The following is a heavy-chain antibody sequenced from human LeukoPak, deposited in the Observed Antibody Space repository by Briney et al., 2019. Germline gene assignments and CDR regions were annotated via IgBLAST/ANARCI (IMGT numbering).Heavy chain of an antibody. V-gene: IGHV4-31*03. J-gene: IGHJ4*02. D-gene: IGHD3-10*01. CDR2: TYYSGST. CDR1: GGSISSGGYY. CDR3: AREPYYYGSGELGR. Sequence: PSQTLSLTCTVSGGSISSGGYYWSWICQHPGKGLEWIGYTYYSGSTYYNPSLKSRVTISVDTSNNQFSLKLSSVTAADTAVYYCAREPYYYGSGELGRWGQGTLVTVSS.